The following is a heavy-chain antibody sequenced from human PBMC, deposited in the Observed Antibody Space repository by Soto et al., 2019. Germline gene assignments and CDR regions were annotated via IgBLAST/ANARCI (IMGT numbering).Heavy chain of an antibody. CDR1: GFTFSSYS. J-gene: IGHJ3*02. Sequence: GGSLRLSCAASGFTFSSYSMNWVRQAPGKGLEWVSSISSSSSYIYYADSVKGRFTISRDNAKNSLYLQMNSLRAEDTAVYYCARGIDIVVVVAARLADAFDIWGQGTMVTV. CDR3: ARGIDIVVVVAARLADAFDI. D-gene: IGHD2-15*01. CDR2: ISSSSSYI. V-gene: IGHV3-21*01.